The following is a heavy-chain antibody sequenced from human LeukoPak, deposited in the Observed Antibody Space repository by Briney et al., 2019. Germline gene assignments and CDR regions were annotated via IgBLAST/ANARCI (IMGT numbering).Heavy chain of an antibody. Sequence: ASETLSLTCAVYGGSFSGYYWSWIRQPPGKGLEWIGEINHSGSTNYNPSLKSRVTISVDTSENQFSLKLSSVTAADTAVYYCARARYYYDSSGYYYGEYFQHWGQGTLVTVSS. CDR1: GGSFSGYY. V-gene: IGHV4-34*01. J-gene: IGHJ1*01. D-gene: IGHD3-22*01. CDR2: INHSGST. CDR3: ARARYYYDSSGYYYGEYFQH.